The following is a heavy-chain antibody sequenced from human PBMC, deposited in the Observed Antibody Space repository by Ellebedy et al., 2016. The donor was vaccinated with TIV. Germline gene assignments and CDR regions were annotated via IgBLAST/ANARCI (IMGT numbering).Heavy chain of an antibody. Sequence: GGSLRLSXAASGFTFSSYAMSWVRQAPGKGLEWVSAISGSGGSTYYADSVKGRFTISRDNSKNTLYLQMNSLRAEDTAVYYCARDDIWLGRQWLVHWGQGTLVTVSS. J-gene: IGHJ4*02. V-gene: IGHV3-23*01. CDR3: ARDDIWLGRQWLVH. D-gene: IGHD6-19*01. CDR1: GFTFSSYA. CDR2: ISGSGGST.